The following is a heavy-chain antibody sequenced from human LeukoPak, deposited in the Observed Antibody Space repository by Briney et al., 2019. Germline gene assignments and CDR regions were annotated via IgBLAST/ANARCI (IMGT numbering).Heavy chain of an antibody. CDR2: IYHSGYT. V-gene: IGHV4-34*01. CDR1: GVSVSGYY. CDR3: ARMRCGHTDNICYNY. Sequence: SETLSLTCAVHGVSVSGYYWSWIRQSPGKGLEWIGEIYHSGYTNYNPSLKRRVTISAATSENQLSLRLTSVTAADTPVYYCARMRCGHTDNICYNYWGQGTLVTVSS. D-gene: IGHD2-8*01. J-gene: IGHJ4*01.